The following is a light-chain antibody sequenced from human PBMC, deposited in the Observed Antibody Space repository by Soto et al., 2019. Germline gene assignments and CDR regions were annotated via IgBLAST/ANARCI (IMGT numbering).Light chain of an antibody. V-gene: IGKV1-5*03. Sequence: DIQMTQSPSTLSASVGDRITITCRASQSIDTWLAWYQQKPGKAPNLLIYKASTLQSGVPSRFSGSGSETEFTLTISGLQPDDFASYHCHQYNSSPWTFGQGTKVDSK. CDR3: HQYNSSPWT. CDR2: KAS. CDR1: QSIDTW. J-gene: IGKJ1*01.